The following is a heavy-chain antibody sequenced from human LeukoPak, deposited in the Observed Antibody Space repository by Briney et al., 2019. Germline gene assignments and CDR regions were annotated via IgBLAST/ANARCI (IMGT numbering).Heavy chain of an antibody. CDR2: IFHFGSP. D-gene: IGHD6-13*01. CDR1: GDYINNHY. CDR3: ASSRAGYTSGWFFEY. Sequence: SETLSLTCTVSGDYINNHYWNWLRQSPGKGLEWIGYIFHFGSPHYNPSLSSRVTTSIDTSKNQFSLELTSVTTADSAIYFCASSRAGYTSGWFFEYWGQGALVTVSS. J-gene: IGHJ4*02. V-gene: IGHV4-59*11.